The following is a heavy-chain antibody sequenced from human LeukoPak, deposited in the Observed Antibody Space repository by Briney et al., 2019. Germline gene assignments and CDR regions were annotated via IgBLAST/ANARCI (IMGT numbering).Heavy chain of an antibody. V-gene: IGHV3-7*01. D-gene: IGHD6-19*01. J-gene: IGHJ6*03. CDR2: IKKDGSEK. Sequence: GGSLRLSCAASGFTFSSHRMTWVRQAPGKGLEWVANIKKDGSEKYYVDSVRGRFTISRDNAKTSLYLQMNSLRAEDTAVYYCARDGGWYKRGLDHYYYYMDVWGKGTTVIVSS. CDR3: ARDGGWYKRGLDHYYYYMDV. CDR1: GFTFSSHR.